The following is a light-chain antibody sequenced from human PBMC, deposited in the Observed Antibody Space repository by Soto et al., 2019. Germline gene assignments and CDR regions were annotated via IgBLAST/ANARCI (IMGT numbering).Light chain of an antibody. CDR1: QGTSTY. CDR2: AAS. J-gene: IGKJ1*01. V-gene: IGKV1-9*01. Sequence: IQLTQSPSSLSASVGDRVTITCRASQGTSTYLAWYQQKPGKAPNLLIYAASTLLSGVPSRFSGSGSGADFTLTISSLQPEDFATYYCQQLNNYPRTFGQGTKVDIK. CDR3: QQLNNYPRT.